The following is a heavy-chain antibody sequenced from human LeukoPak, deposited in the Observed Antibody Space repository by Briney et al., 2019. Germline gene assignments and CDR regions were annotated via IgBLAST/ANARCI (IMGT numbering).Heavy chain of an antibody. D-gene: IGHD6-13*01. V-gene: IGHV1-58*02. CDR3: AATAAAGTVRWFDP. CDR2: IVVGSGNT. CDR1: GFTFTSSA. J-gene: IGHJ5*02. Sequence: VASVKVSCKASGFTFTSSAMQWVRQARGQRLEWIGWIVVGSGNTNYAQKFQERVTITRDISTSTAYMELSSLRSEDTAVYYCAATAAAGTVRWFDPWGQGTLVTVSS.